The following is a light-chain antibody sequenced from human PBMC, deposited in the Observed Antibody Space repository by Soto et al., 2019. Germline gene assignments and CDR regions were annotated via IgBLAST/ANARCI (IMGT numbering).Light chain of an antibody. CDR3: QQRSTWPLT. Sequence: EIVLTQSPATLSLSPGERATLSCRPSESARTFIAWYQQKPGQAPRLLFYNSSKRATGTPARFSGSGSGTDFTLTISSLGPEDFAVYYCQQRSTWPLTFGGGTKVEIK. CDR2: NSS. CDR1: ESARTF. V-gene: IGKV3-11*01. J-gene: IGKJ4*01.